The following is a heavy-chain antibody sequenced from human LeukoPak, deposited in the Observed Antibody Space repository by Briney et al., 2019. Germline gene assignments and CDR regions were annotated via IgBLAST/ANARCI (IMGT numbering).Heavy chain of an antibody. V-gene: IGHV3-30*02. D-gene: IGHD1-14*01. J-gene: IGHJ4*02. CDR2: IRYDGNNK. CDR1: GFTFSSTG. Sequence: PGGSLRLSCTASGFTFSSTGMHRVRQAPGKGLEWVSYIRYDGNNKYYGDSVKGRLTVSRDNSKNTLYLQMNSLRVEDTAVYYCARTYNPDYWGQGTLVTVSS. CDR3: ARTYNPDY.